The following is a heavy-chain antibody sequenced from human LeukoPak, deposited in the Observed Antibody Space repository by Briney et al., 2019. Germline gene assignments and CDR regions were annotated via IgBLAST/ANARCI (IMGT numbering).Heavy chain of an antibody. D-gene: IGHD1-26*01. CDR2: INPSGGST. J-gene: IGHJ4*02. Sequence: ASVKASCKASGYTFTSYYMHWVRQAPGQGLEWMGIINPSGGSTSYAQKFQGRVTMTRDTSISTAYMELSRLRSDDTAVYYCARESWEGGFDYWGQGTLVTVSS. V-gene: IGHV1-46*01. CDR1: GYTFTSYY. CDR3: ARESWEGGFDY.